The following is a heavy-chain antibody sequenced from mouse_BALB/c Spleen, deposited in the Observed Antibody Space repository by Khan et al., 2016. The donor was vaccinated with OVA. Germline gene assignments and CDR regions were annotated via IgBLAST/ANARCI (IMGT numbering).Heavy chain of an antibody. J-gene: IGHJ4*01. Sequence: EVELVESGGGLVKPGGSLKLSCSASGFTFSTYAMSWVRQTPAKRLECVATISTGGHYTFYPDSVKCRFTISRDNAKNTLYLQMSRLRSEDTAMYYCARSLVDYHAMDYWGQGTSVTVSS. V-gene: IGHV5-9-3*01. CDR3: ARSLVDYHAMDY. D-gene: IGHD2-2*01. CDR1: GFTFSTYA. CDR2: ISTGGHYT.